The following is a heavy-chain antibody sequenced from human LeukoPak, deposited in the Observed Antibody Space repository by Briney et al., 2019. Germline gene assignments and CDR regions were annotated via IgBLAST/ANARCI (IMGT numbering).Heavy chain of an antibody. Sequence: PGGSLRLSCAASGFTFSSHGMHWVRQAPGKGLEWVAVISYDGSNKYYADSVKGRFIISRDNSKNTLYLQMNSLRAEDTAVYYCAKDSGGYTYVFDYWGQGTLVTVSS. J-gene: IGHJ4*02. CDR2: ISYDGSNK. V-gene: IGHV3-30*18. CDR3: AKDSGGYTYVFDY. CDR1: GFTFSSHG. D-gene: IGHD5-18*01.